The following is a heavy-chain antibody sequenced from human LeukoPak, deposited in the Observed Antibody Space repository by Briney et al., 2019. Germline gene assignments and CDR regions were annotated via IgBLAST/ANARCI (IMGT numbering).Heavy chain of an antibody. V-gene: IGHV3-66*01. CDR2: ISGTGTT. CDR3: AGFGGYSF. D-gene: IGHD4-23*01. CDR1: GFAVSSNH. J-gene: IGHJ4*02. Sequence: GGSLRLSCAASGFAVSSNHMTWVRQAPGKGLEWVSVISGTGTTYYADSVKGRLAISRDDSKNAVYLQMNSLTTEDTAVCYCAGFGGYSFWGQGTLVTVSS.